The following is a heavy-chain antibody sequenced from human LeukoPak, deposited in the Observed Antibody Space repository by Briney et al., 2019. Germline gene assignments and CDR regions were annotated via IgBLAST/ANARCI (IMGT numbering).Heavy chain of an antibody. Sequence: GGSLRLSCAASGFTVSNNYMSWGRQGPGRGLKSVSVIYSGGSTYYADSVRGRFTISRDTYKNALYLQVNSLRAEDTAVYYCARSRDYRQRGTLDYWGQGALVTVSS. V-gene: IGHV3-53*01. CDR2: IYSGGST. CDR1: GFTVSNNY. CDR3: ARSRDYRQRGTLDY. J-gene: IGHJ4*02. D-gene: IGHD4-11*01.